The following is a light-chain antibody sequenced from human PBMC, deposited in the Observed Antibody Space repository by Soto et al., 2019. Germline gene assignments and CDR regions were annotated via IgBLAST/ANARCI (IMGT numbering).Light chain of an antibody. J-gene: IGKJ1*01. CDR1: QSVRSSY. V-gene: IGKV3-20*01. Sequence: EILLTQSPGTLSLSPGERATLSCRSSQSVRSSYLAWYQQKPGQAPRLFIYGASSRATGIPDRFSGSGSGTDFTLTISRLEPEDFAVYHCQQYGNSPWTFGQGTKVDIK. CDR3: QQYGNSPWT. CDR2: GAS.